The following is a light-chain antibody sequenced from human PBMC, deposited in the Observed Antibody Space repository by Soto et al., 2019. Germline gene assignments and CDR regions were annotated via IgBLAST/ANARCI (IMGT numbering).Light chain of an antibody. CDR1: TSDVGGYNY. J-gene: IGLJ2*01. CDR2: EVN. V-gene: IGLV2-8*01. CDR3: SSYAGSNNFIL. Sequence: QSVLTQPPSASGSPGQSVTISCTGTTSDVGGYNYVSWYQLHPGKVPKLIISEVNKRPSGVPDRFSGSKSGSTASLTVSGLQAEDEADYFCSSYAGSNNFILFGGGTKLTVL.